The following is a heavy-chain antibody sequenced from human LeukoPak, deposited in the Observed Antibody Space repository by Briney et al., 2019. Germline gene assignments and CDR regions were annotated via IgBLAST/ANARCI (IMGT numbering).Heavy chain of an antibody. Sequence: SETLSLTCTVSGCSISSNNYYWGWIRQPPGKGLEWIGSIYYSGSTYYNPSLKSRVTISVDTSKNQFSLKLSSVTAADTAVYYCASFLWVISFDYWGQGTLVTVSS. V-gene: IGHV4-39*01. CDR2: IYYSGST. CDR3: ASFLWVISFDY. D-gene: IGHD2-21*01. J-gene: IGHJ4*02. CDR1: GCSISSNNYY.